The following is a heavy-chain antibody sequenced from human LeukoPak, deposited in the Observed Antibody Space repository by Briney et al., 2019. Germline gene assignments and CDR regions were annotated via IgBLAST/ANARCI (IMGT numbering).Heavy chain of an antibody. J-gene: IGHJ3*02. CDR1: GDSVSSNTTA. CDR3: ARRWAFDI. V-gene: IGHV6-1*01. D-gene: IGHD5-24*01. Sequence: SQTLSLTCAISGDSVSSNTTAWNWIRHSPSRGLEWLGRTYYRSKWYNDYAVSVRSRMTINADTSKNQFSLQLNSVTPEDTAVCYCARRWAFDIWGQGTMVTVSS. CDR2: TYYRSKWYN.